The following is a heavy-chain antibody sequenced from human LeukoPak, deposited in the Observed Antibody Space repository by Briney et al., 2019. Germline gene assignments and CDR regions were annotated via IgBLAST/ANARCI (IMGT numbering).Heavy chain of an antibody. CDR2: FDLEDGET. D-gene: IGHD4-17*01. Sequence: GASVKVSCKVSGYTLTELSMHWVRQAPGKGLEWMGGFDLEDGETIYAQKFQGRVTMTRDTSTSTVYMERSSLRSEDTAVYYCARGELYGDHYYFDYWGQGTLVTVSS. CDR1: GYTLTELS. J-gene: IGHJ4*02. CDR3: ARGELYGDHYYFDY. V-gene: IGHV1-24*01.